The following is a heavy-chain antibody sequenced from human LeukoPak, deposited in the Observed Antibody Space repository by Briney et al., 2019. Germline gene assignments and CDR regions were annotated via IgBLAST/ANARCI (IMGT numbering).Heavy chain of an antibody. V-gene: IGHV4-61*02. Sequence: SQTVSLPCTVSGGSISSGSYYWSWIRQPAGKGLEWIGRIYTGGSTNYNPSLKSRVTISVDTSKNQFSLKLSSVTAADTAVYYCARDRYYYDSSGYYSDAFDIWGQGTMVTVSS. J-gene: IGHJ3*02. D-gene: IGHD3-22*01. CDR3: ARDRYYYDSSGYYSDAFDI. CDR1: GGSISSGSYY. CDR2: IYTGGST.